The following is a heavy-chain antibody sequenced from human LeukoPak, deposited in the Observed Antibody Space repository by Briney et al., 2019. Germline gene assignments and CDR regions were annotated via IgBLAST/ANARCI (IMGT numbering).Heavy chain of an antibody. Sequence: ASVKVSCKASGYTFTGYYMHWVRQAPGQGLEWMGWINPNSGGTNYAQKFQGRVTMTRDTSISTAYMELSRPRSDDTAVYYCATAAAAGTSDFDYWGQGTLVTVSS. V-gene: IGHV1-2*02. J-gene: IGHJ4*02. CDR2: INPNSGGT. D-gene: IGHD6-13*01. CDR1: GYTFTGYY. CDR3: ATAAAAGTSDFDY.